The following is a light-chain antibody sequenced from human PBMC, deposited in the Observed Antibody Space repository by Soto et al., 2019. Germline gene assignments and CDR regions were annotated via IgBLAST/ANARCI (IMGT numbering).Light chain of an antibody. CDR2: DAP. V-gene: IGKV3-11*01. CDR1: QSVSSY. Sequence: EIVLTQSPATLSLSPGERVTLSCRASQSVSSYLGWYQQKPGQAPRLLIYDAPNRATGIPARFSGSGSGTDFTLTISSLQPDDFATYYCQQYNSYSFGQGTKVEIK. J-gene: IGKJ1*01. CDR3: QQYNSYS.